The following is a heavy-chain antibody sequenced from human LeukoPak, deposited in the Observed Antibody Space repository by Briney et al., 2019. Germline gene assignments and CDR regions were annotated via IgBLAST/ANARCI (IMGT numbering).Heavy chain of an antibody. CDR3: ARGRKDYGYGMDV. V-gene: IGHV4-34*01. J-gene: IGHJ6*02. CDR1: GGFFSGDY. Sequence: SETLSLTCAVYGGFFSGDYWSWIRQPPGKGLEWIGEINHSGSTNYNPSLKSRVTILIDTSKNQFSLKVSSVTAADTAVYYCARGRKDYGYGMDVWGQGTTVTVSS. CDR2: INHSGST. D-gene: IGHD3-10*01.